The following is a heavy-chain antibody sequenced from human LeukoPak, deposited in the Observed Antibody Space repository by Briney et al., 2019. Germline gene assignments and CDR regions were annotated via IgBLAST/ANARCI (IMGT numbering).Heavy chain of an antibody. CDR3: ARGLQWFDY. CDR2: IYRGGNT. Sequence: GGSLRLSCAVSGFTVSNNYMSWVRQAPGKGLEWVSGIYRGGNTYYAESVKGRFTISRDNSKNTLYLQMSSLRAEDTAVYYCARGLQWFDYWGQGTLVTVSS. J-gene: IGHJ4*02. D-gene: IGHD5-24*01. V-gene: IGHV3-53*01. CDR1: GFTVSNNY.